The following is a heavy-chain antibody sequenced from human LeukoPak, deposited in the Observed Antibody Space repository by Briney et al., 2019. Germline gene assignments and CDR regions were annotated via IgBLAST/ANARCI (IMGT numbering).Heavy chain of an antibody. CDR3: TTRYWAFDF. D-gene: IGHD1-26*01. CDR1: GFTFNNYG. Sequence: WGSLRRYCAASGFTFNNYGMSWVRHSPGKGLEWVSALSGSATGYMTNYADSVKGRCTISRDNAKNTLYLQMSSLRVEDTAVYCCTTRYWAFDFWGQGTLVTVSS. V-gene: IGHV3-23*01. J-gene: IGHJ5*01. CDR2: LSGSATGYMT.